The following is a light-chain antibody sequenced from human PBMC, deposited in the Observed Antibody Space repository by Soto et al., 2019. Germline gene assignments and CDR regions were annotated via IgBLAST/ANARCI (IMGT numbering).Light chain of an antibody. J-gene: IGKJ2*01. CDR3: QQYNNWPPYP. Sequence: EIVMTQSPATLSVSPWERATLSCRASQSVSSGLSWYQQKPGQAPRLLIYGASTRATGIPARFSGSGSGTEFTLTISSLQSEDYAVYYCQQYNNWPPYPFGQGTKV. CDR1: QSVSSG. CDR2: GAS. V-gene: IGKV3-15*01.